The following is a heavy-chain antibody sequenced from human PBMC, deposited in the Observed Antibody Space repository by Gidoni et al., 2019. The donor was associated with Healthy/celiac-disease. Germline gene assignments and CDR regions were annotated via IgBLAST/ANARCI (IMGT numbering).Heavy chain of an antibody. J-gene: IGHJ6*02. Sequence: QVQLVQSGAEVKKPGSSVKVSCKASGGTFSSYAISWVRQAPGQGLEWMGRIIPILGIANYEQKFQGRVTITADKSTSTAYMELSSLRSEDTAVYYCARAPRMCSSTSCYAGFATYYYYGMDVWGQGTTVTVSS. V-gene: IGHV1-69*04. CDR3: ARAPRMCSSTSCYAGFATYYYYGMDV. CDR1: GGTFSSYA. D-gene: IGHD2-2*01. CDR2: IIPILGIA.